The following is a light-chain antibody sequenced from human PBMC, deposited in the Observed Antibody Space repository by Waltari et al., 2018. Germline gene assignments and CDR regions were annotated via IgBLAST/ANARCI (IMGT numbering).Light chain of an antibody. Sequence: YELTQSPSVSAASGQTAKITCGGDNVRSKYVHWYQQKPAPAPVQVIYADSKRPSGIPERFSGSNSGNTATLTISGVEAGDEADYYCQVWDSSNDHPLFGGGTRLTVL. CDR3: QVWDSSNDHPL. V-gene: IGLV3-21*02. CDR2: ADS. J-gene: IGLJ2*01. CDR1: NVRSKY.